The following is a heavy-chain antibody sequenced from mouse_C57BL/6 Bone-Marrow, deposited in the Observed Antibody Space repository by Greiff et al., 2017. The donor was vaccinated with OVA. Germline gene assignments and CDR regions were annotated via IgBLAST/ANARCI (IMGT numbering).Heavy chain of an antibody. CDR2: IYPGSGST. J-gene: IGHJ4*01. CDR1: GYTFTSYW. CDR3: ARYGDYYAMDY. V-gene: IGHV1-55*01. D-gene: IGHD1-1*01. Sequence: VQLHQPGAELVKPGASVKMSCKASGYTFTSYWITWVKQRPGQGLEWIGDIYPGSGSTNYNEKFKSKATLTVDTSSSTAYMQLSSLTSEDSAVXYCARYGDYYAMDYWGQGTSVTVSS.